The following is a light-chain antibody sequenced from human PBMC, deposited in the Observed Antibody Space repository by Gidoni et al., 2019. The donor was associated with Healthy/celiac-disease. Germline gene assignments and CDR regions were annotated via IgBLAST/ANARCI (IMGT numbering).Light chain of an antibody. CDR3: SAWDDSLNGRWV. CDR1: SSNIGSNT. Sequence: QSVQTQPPPASGTPGQRVTISCSGSSSNIGSNTVNWYQQLPGTAPKLLIYSNNQRPSGVPDRFSGSNSGTSSSLAISGLQSEDEADYYCSAWDDSLNGRWVFGGGTKLTVL. CDR2: SNN. J-gene: IGLJ3*02. V-gene: IGLV1-44*01.